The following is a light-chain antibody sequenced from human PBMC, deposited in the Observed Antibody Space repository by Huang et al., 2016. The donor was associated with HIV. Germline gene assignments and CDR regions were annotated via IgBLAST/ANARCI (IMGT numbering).Light chain of an antibody. J-gene: IGKJ5*01. CDR2: WAS. V-gene: IGKV4-1*01. Sequence: TQSPDSLAVSLGERATINCKSSKSVFYSSNNKNYLAWYQQKPAQPPKLLIYWASTRESGVPDRFSGSGSGTAFTLTISSLQAEDVAVYYCQQYYTTPITFAQGTRLEIK. CDR1: KSVFYSSNNKNY. CDR3: QQYYTTPIT.